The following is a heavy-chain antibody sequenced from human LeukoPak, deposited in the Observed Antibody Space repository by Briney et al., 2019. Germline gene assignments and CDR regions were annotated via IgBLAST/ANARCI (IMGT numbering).Heavy chain of an antibody. V-gene: IGHV3-30*02. J-gene: IGHJ6*03. CDR2: IQYDGSKN. Sequence: GGSLRLSCAASGFTFSSYGMHWVRQAPGKGLEWVAFIQYDGSKNYYADYVKGRFTISKDNSKNTLYMQMNSLRAEGTAVYYCAKRGRAAAGTRYYYYCMDVWGKGTTVTISS. CDR3: AKRGRAAAGTRYYYYCMDV. D-gene: IGHD6-13*01. CDR1: GFTFSSYG.